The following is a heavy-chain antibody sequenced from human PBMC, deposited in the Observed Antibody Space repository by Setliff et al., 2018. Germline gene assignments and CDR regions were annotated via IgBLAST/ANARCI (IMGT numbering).Heavy chain of an antibody. J-gene: IGHJ4*02. CDR3: AGTPARGTTWLSPFDY. CDR1: GGSITGGSFY. Sequence: SETLSLTCTVSGGSITGGSFYWSWIRQSDGKRLEWIGRIHASGSPNYNPSLKSRVTISLDPSANQFSLNLSSVTAADTALYSCAGTPARGTTWLSPFDYWGQGIQVTVSS. D-gene: IGHD3-9*01. CDR2: IHASGSP. V-gene: IGHV4-61*02.